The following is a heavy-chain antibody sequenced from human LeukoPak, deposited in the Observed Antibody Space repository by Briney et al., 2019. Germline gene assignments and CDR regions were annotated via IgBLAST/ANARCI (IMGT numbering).Heavy chain of an antibody. D-gene: IGHD2-2*01. CDR2: IYYGGST. J-gene: IGHJ2*01. V-gene: IGHV4-61*01. Sequence: SETLSLTCSVSGGTVSGGSISSYYWSWIRQPPGKGLEWLGYIYYGGSTNYNPSLKSRVTISVDTSKNQFSLKLSSVTAADTAVYYCARGLGPAARWVWYFDLWGRGTLVTVSS. CDR1: GGTVSGGSISSYY. CDR3: ARGLGPAARWVWYFDL.